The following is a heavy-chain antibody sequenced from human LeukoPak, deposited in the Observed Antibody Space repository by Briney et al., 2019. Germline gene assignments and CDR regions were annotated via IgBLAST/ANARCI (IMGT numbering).Heavy chain of an antibody. J-gene: IGHJ4*02. V-gene: IGHV4-59*01. D-gene: IGHD6-6*01. Sequence: PSETLSLTCTVSGGSISGYYWGWIRQPPGKGLEWIGYIYYSGSTNYNPSLKSRVTISVDTSKNQFSLKLSSVTAADTAVYYCARGTTIAARPFDYWGQGTLVTVSS. CDR1: GGSISGYY. CDR2: IYYSGST. CDR3: ARGTTIAARPFDY.